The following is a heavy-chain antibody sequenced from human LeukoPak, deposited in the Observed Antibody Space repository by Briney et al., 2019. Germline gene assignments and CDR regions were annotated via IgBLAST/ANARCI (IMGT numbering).Heavy chain of an antibody. CDR1: GFTFSSYW. CDR3: AKDSSSWPIYFDY. D-gene: IGHD6-13*01. CDR2: ISSSSSTI. Sequence: HPGGSLRLSCAASGFTFSSYWMSWVRQAPGKGLEWVSYISSSSSTIYYADSVKGRFTISRDNSKNTLYLQMNSLRAEDTAVYYCAKDSSSWPIYFDYWGQGTLVTVSS. V-gene: IGHV3-48*01. J-gene: IGHJ4*02.